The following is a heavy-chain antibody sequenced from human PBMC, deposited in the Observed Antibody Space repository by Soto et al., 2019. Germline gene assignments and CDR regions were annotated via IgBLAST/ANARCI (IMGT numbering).Heavy chain of an antibody. V-gene: IGHV3-7*03. CDR2: IKQDGSEK. Sequence: GGSLRLSCAASGFTFSSYWMSWVRQAPGKGLEWVANIKQDGSEKYYVDSVKGRFTISRDNAKNSLYLQMSSLRAEDTAVYYCARDPGSYYDSSALDYWGQGTLVTVSS. D-gene: IGHD3-22*01. CDR1: GFTFSSYW. CDR3: ARDPGSYYDSSALDY. J-gene: IGHJ4*02.